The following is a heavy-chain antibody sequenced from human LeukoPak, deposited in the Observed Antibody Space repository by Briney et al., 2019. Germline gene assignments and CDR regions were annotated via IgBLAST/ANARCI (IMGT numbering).Heavy chain of an antibody. CDR1: GFAFSSYA. CDR3: AKTRPLDSSSWSHGDY. Sequence: GGSLRLSCAASGFAFSSYAMSWVRQAPGKGLEWVSAISGSGGSTYYGDSVKGRFTISRDNSKNTLYLQMNSLRAEDTAVYYCAKTRPLDSSSWSHGDYWGQGTLVTVSS. J-gene: IGHJ4*02. V-gene: IGHV3-23*01. D-gene: IGHD6-13*01. CDR2: ISGSGGST.